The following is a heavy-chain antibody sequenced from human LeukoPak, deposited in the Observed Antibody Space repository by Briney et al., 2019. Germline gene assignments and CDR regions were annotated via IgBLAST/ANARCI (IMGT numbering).Heavy chain of an antibody. D-gene: IGHD5-18*01. Sequence: SETLSLTCTVSGGPISSYYWSWIRQPPGKGLEWIGYIYYSGSTNYNPSLKSRVTISVDTSKNQFSLKLSSVTAADTAVYYCARDRRLGGYSYGYFDYWGQGTLVTVSS. CDR2: IYYSGST. V-gene: IGHV4-59*01. CDR3: ARDRRLGGYSYGYFDY. CDR1: GGPISSYY. J-gene: IGHJ4*02.